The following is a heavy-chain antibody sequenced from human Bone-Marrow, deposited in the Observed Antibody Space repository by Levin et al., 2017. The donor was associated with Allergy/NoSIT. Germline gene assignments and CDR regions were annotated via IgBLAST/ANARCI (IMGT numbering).Heavy chain of an antibody. Sequence: ASETLSLTCAVSGTSILNSNWWTWVRQPPGKGLEWIGEISQTGTTNYNPSLKSRVTISVDKSMNQFSLTLSSVTAADTAVYYCARDLTSTLAWGYWGQGTLVTVSS. CDR2: ISQTGTT. J-gene: IGHJ4*02. CDR3: ARDLTSTLAWGY. D-gene: IGHD3-3*01. CDR1: GTSILNSNW. V-gene: IGHV4-4*02.